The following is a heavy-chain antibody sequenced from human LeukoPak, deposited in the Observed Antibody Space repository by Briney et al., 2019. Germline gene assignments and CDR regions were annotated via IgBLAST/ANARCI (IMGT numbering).Heavy chain of an antibody. V-gene: IGHV4-30-4*08. J-gene: IGHJ4*02. Sequence: LRLSCAASGFTFSSYSMNWVRQPPGKGLEWIGYIYYSGSTYYNPSLKSRVTISLDMSKNQFSLKLSSVTAADAAVYYCARVTVDYGDYLFDYWGQGTLVTVSS. CDR1: GFTFSSYS. D-gene: IGHD4-17*01. CDR3: ARVTVDYGDYLFDY. CDR2: IYYSGST.